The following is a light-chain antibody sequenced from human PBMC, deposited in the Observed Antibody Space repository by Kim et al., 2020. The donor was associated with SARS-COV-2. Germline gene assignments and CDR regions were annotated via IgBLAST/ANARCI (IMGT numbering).Light chain of an antibody. CDR1: QSSVNNY. V-gene: IGKV3-20*01. CDR3: QQYGTSPRT. J-gene: IGKJ1*01. CDR2: GAS. Sequence: ERATLFFRASQSSVNNYLLRYQHKPDQDPRLLSYGASSTATGSPDRFRGSGSGTDFTLTISRLEPEDFAVYYCQQYGTSPRTFGQGTKVDIK.